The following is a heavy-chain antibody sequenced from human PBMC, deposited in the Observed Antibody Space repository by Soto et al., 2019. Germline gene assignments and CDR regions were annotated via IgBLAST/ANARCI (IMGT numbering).Heavy chain of an antibody. Sequence: GASVKVSCKASGYTFTSYAMHWVRQAPGQRLEWMGWINAGIGDTQYSQDFQGRVTITRDTSASTAYMELNSLTVDDTAVYYCARGLMIRDKIFFDYWGRGTLVTVSS. J-gene: IGHJ4*02. D-gene: IGHD3-10*01. CDR2: INAGIGDT. V-gene: IGHV1-3*01. CDR1: GYTFTSYA. CDR3: ARGLMIRDKIFFDY.